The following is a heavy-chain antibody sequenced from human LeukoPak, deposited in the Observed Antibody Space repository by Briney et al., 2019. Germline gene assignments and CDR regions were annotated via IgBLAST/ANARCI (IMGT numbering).Heavy chain of an antibody. Sequence: SVKVSCKASGGTFSGYAISWVRQAPGQGLEWMGGIIPIFGTANYAQKFQGRVTITTDESTSTAYMELSSLRSEDTAVYYCAREGVAGTPFDYWGQGTLVTVSS. J-gene: IGHJ4*02. CDR3: AREGVAGTPFDY. CDR2: IIPIFGTA. D-gene: IGHD6-19*01. V-gene: IGHV1-69*05. CDR1: GGTFSGYA.